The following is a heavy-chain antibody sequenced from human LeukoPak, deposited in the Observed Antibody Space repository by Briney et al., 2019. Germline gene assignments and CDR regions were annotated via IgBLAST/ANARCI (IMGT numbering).Heavy chain of an antibody. D-gene: IGHD3-22*01. CDR3: AASSYYYDSSGYYSTLDY. V-gene: IGHV1-69*05. Sequence: SVKVSCKASGGTFSSYAISWVRQAPGQGLEWMGRIIPIFGTANYAQKFQGRVTITTDESTSTAYMELSSPRSEDTAVYYCAASSYYYDSSGYYSTLDYWGQGTLVTVSS. CDR2: IIPIFGTA. CDR1: GGTFSSYA. J-gene: IGHJ4*02.